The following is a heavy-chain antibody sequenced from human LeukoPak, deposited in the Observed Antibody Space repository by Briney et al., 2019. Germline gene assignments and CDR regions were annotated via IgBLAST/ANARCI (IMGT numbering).Heavy chain of an antibody. V-gene: IGHV4-59*01. CDR1: GGSISSYY. Sequence: SETLSLTCTVSGGSISSYYWSWIRQPPGTRLECIGYAYYTGSTDYNPSLKSRVTISLDTSKRQFSLKLSSVTAADTAVYYCARASWAPTGIPGAWFDPWGQGTLVTVSS. J-gene: IGHJ5*02. D-gene: IGHD1-1*01. CDR2: AYYTGST. CDR3: ARASWAPTGIPGAWFDP.